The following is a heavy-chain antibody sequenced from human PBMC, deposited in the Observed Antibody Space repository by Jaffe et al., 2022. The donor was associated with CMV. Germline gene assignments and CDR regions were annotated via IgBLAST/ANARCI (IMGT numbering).Heavy chain of an antibody. CDR2: IYYSGST. Sequence: QLQLQESGPGLVKPSETLSLTCTVSGGSISSSSYYWGWIRQPPGKGLEWIGSIYYSGSTYYNPSLKSRVTISVDTSKNQFSLKLSSVTAADTAVYYCARRFETGLTDPFDYWGQGTLVTVSS. D-gene: IGHD1-1*01. J-gene: IGHJ4*02. CDR1: GGSISSSSYY. V-gene: IGHV4-39*01. CDR3: ARRFETGLTDPFDY.